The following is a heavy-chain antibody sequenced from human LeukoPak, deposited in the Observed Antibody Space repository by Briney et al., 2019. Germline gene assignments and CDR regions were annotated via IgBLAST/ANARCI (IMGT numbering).Heavy chain of an antibody. V-gene: IGHV3-21*01. CDR3: ARALRSSSWTMYYFDY. CDR1: GFTFSSYS. J-gene: IGHJ4*02. Sequence: GGSLRLSCAASGFTFSSYSMNWVRQAPGKGLEWVSSISSSSSYIYYADSVKGRFTISRDNAKNSLYLQMNSLRAEDTAVYYCARALRSSSWTMYYFDYWGQGTLVTVSS. D-gene: IGHD6-13*01. CDR2: ISSSSSYI.